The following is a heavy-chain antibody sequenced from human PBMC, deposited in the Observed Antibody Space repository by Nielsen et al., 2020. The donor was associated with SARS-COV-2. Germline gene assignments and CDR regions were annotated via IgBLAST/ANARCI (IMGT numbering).Heavy chain of an antibody. CDR3: AKDRTEYYDVLTGYLDH. V-gene: IGHV3-30*18. J-gene: IGHJ4*02. CDR1: GFIFSIYG. D-gene: IGHD3-9*01. Sequence: GGSLRLSCATSGFIFSIYGMHWVRQAPGKGLEWVAVTSYDGSKTYYADSVKGRFTFSRDNFKNTLYLQMNSLRAEDTAVYYCAKDRTEYYDVLTGYLDHWGQGTLVTVPS. CDR2: TSYDGSKT.